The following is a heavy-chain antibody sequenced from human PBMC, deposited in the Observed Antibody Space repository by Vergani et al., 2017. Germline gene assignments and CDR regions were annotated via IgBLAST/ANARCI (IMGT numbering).Heavy chain of an antibody. CDR2: IYSGGST. D-gene: IGHD5-18*01. J-gene: IGHJ4*02. V-gene: IGHV3-66*02. CDR3: ARLRIQQPVY. Sequence: EVQLVESGGGLVQPGGSLRLSCAASGFPSGGNSMSWFRQAQGKGVEWVSFIYSGGSTYYADSVKGRFTISRDNSKNTLYLQMNSLRAEDTAVYYCARLRIQQPVYWGQGTLVTVSS. CDR1: GFPSGGNS.